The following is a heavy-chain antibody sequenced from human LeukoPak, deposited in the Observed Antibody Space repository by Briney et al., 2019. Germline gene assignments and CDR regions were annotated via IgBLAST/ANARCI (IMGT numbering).Heavy chain of an antibody. CDR3: ARDQALGIAAAEALFDY. V-gene: IGHV4-59*01. CDR2: IYYSGST. Sequence: SETLSLTCTVSGGSISSYYWSWIRQPPGKGLEWIGYIYYSGSTNYNPSLKSRVTISVDTSKNQFSLKLSSVTAADTAVYYCARDQALGIAAAEALFDYWGQGTLVTVSS. D-gene: IGHD6-13*01. J-gene: IGHJ4*02. CDR1: GGSISSYY.